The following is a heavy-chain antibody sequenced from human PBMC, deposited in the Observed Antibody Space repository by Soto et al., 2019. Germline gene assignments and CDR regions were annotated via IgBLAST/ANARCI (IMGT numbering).Heavy chain of an antibody. D-gene: IGHD2-15*01. CDR1: GYTFTSYG. Sequence: SVKVSCKASGYTFTSYGISWVRQAPGQGLEWMGWISAYNGNTNYAQKLQGRVTMTTDTSTSTAYMELRSLRSDDTAVYYCAFGYCSGGSCPSFDYWGQGTLVTVSS. J-gene: IGHJ4*02. CDR3: AFGYCSGGSCPSFDY. V-gene: IGHV1-18*04. CDR2: ISAYNGNT.